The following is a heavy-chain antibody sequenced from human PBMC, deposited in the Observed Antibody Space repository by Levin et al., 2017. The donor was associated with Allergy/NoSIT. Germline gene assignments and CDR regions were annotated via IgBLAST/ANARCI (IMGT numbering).Heavy chain of an antibody. Sequence: GESLKISCAASGFNFRSFWMGWVRQAPGKGLEWVANIKQDGSEEYYVDSVRGRFTISRDNFKNSLYLQMNSLRADDTALYCCARIPDSSSWYFDLWGQGTLVTVSS. V-gene: IGHV3-7*05. CDR3: ARIPDSSSWYFDL. CDR1: GFNFRSFW. CDR2: IKQDGSEE. D-gene: IGHD6-13*01. J-gene: IGHJ4*02.